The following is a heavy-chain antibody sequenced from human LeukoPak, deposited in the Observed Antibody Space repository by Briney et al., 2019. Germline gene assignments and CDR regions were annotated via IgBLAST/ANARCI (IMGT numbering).Heavy chain of an antibody. CDR3: ARGGYDSSGYSFDY. V-gene: IGHV4-30-2*01. CDR2: IYHSGST. D-gene: IGHD3-22*01. Sequence: SQTLSLTCAVSGGSISSGGYSWSWIRQPPGKGLEWIGYIYHSGSTYHNPSLKSRVTISVDRSKNQFSLKLSSVTAADTAVYYCARGGYDSSGYSFDYWGQGTLVTVSS. CDR1: GGSISSGGYS. J-gene: IGHJ4*02.